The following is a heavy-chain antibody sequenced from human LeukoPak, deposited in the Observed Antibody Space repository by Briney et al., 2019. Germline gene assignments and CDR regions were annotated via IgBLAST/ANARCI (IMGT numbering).Heavy chain of an antibody. CDR1: GGSFSGYY. CDR3: ARGLTMLGNDWFDP. CDR2: INHSGST. J-gene: IGHJ5*02. V-gene: IGHV4-34*01. D-gene: IGHD3-10*02. Sequence: SETLSLTCAVYGGSFSGYYWSWIRQPPGKGLEWIGEINHSGSTNYNPSLKSRVTISVDTSKNQFSLKLSSVTAADTAVYYCARGLTMLGNDWFDPWGQGTLVTVSS.